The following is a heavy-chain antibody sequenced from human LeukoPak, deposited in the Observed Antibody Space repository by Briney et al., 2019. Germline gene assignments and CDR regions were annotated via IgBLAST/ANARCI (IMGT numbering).Heavy chain of an antibody. CDR1: GGTFSSYA. CDR2: IIPIFGTA. J-gene: IGHJ4*02. D-gene: IGHD1-26*01. CDR3: ARSEGATRNRAHDY. V-gene: IGHV1-69*13. Sequence: SVKVSCKASGGTFSSYAISWVRQAPGQGLEWMGGIIPIFGTANYAQKFQGRVTITADESTSTAFMELRSLTSDDTAVYYCARSEGATRNRAHDYWGQGTLVTVSS.